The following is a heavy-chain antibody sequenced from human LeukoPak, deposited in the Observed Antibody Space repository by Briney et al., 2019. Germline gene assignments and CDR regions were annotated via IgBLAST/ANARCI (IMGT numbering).Heavy chain of an antibody. CDR2: IYTSGST. CDR1: GGSFSSYY. J-gene: IGHJ5*02. D-gene: IGHD2-2*01. Sequence: SETLSLTCTVSGGSFSSYYWSWIRQPAGKGLEWIGRIYTSGSTNYNPSLKSRVTMSVDTSKNQFSLKLSSVTAADTAVYYCARAHYCSSTSCSPNWFDPWGQGTLVTVSS. V-gene: IGHV4-4*07. CDR3: ARAHYCSSTSCSPNWFDP.